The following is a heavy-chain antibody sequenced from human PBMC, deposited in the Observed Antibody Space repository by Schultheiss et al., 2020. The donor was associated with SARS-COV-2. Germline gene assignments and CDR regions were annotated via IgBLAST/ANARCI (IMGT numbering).Heavy chain of an antibody. Sequence: SETLSLTCTVSGGSISSYYWSWIRQHPGKGLEWIGYIYYSGSTYYNPSLKSLVTISVDTSKNQFSLKLSSVTAADTAVYYCARSPGVLYYYYYMDVWGKGTTVTVSS. V-gene: IGHV4-59*06. CDR2: IYYSGST. D-gene: IGHD7-27*01. CDR1: GGSISSYY. J-gene: IGHJ6*03. CDR3: ARSPGVLYYYYYMDV.